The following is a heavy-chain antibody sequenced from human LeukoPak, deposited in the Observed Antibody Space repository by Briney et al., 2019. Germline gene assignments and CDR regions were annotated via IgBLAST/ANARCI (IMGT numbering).Heavy chain of an antibody. V-gene: IGHV3-30-3*01. CDR2: ISYDGSNK. CDR1: GFTFSSHA. Sequence: PGGSLRLSCAASGFTFSSHAMHWVRQAPGKGLEWVAVISYDGSNKYYADSVKGRFTISRDNSKNTLYLQMNSLRAEDTAVYYCASLGRTIFGVVTDPLRRWFDPWGQGTLVTVSS. D-gene: IGHD3-3*01. CDR3: ASLGRTIFGVVTDPLRRWFDP. J-gene: IGHJ5*02.